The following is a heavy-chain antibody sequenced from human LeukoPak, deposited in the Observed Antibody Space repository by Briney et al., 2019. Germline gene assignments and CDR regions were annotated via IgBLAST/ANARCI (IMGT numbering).Heavy chain of an antibody. J-gene: IGHJ4*02. D-gene: IGHD3-3*01. V-gene: IGHV1-2*02. CDR3: ARTVYYDFWSGSTKFDY. CDR2: INPKSGGT. CDR1: GYTFTGYY. Sequence: ASLKVSCKASGYTFTGYYMHWVRQAPGQGLEWMGWINPKSGGTNYAQKFQGRVTMTRDTSISTAYMELSRLRSDDTAVYYCARTVYYDFWSGSTKFDYWGQGTLVTGSP.